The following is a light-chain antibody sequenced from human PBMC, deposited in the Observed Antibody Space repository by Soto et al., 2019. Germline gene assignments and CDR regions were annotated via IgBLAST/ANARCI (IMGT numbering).Light chain of an antibody. CDR2: RAS. CDR1: QSVSSN. V-gene: IGKV3-20*01. CDR3: QQYGSSPLT. J-gene: IGKJ4*01. Sequence: EIVLTQSPGTLSLSPGERATLSCRASQSVSSNLAWYQEKSGQTPRLLIYRASTRATGIPARFSGSGSRTDFTLTISRLEPEDFAVYYCQQYGSSPLTFGGGTKV.